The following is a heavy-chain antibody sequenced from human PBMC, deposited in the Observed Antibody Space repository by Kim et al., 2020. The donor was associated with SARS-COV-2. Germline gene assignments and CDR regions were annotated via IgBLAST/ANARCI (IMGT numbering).Heavy chain of an antibody. CDR3: SGGGEQLSIYYYYYYMDA. D-gene: IGHD6-6*01. Sequence: SETLSLTCAVYGGSFSGYYWSWIRQPPGKGLEWIGEINHSGSTNYNPSLKSRVTISVDTSKNQFSLKLSSVTAADTAVYYCSGGGEQLSIYYYYYYMDA. CDR1: GGSFSGYY. CDR2: INHSGST. V-gene: IGHV4-34*01. J-gene: IGHJ6*03.